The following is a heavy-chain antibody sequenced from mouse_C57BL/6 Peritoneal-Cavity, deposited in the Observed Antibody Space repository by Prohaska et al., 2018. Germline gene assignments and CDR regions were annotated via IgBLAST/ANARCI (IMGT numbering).Heavy chain of an antibody. Sequence: QVQLQQPGAELVKPGASVKLSCKASGYTFTSYWMQWVKKRPGQGVGCFGEIYPSDSYTNYNQKFKGKATLTVDISSRTAYMLLSSLTSEASAVYYCALYGHYGNSGQGTLVTVSA. CDR1: GYTFTSYW. CDR3: ALYGHYGN. D-gene: IGHD2-1*01. V-gene: IGHV1-50*01. CDR2: IYPSDSYT. J-gene: IGHJ3*01.